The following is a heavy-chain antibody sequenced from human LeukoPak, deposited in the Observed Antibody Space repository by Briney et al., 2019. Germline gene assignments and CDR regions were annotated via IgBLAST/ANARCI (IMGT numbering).Heavy chain of an antibody. CDR1: GFTLSSYA. CDR2: ISGSGGST. CDR3: AKEGFYDYVWGSYLDN. Sequence: GGSLRLSCAASGFTLSSYAMSWVLQAPGKGLEWVSAISGSGGSTYYADSVKGRFTISRDTSKNTLYLQMNSLRAEDTAVYYCAKEGFYDYVWGSYLDNWGQGTLVTVSS. D-gene: IGHD3-16*02. V-gene: IGHV3-23*01. J-gene: IGHJ4*02.